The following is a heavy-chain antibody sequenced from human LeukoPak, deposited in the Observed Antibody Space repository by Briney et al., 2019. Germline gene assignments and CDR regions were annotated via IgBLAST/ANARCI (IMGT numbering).Heavy chain of an antibody. J-gene: IGHJ4*02. CDR2: IYSGGST. CDR1: GFTVSSNY. Sequence: GGSLRLSCAAPGFTVSSNYMSWVRQAPGKGLEWVSVIYSGGSTYYADSVKGRFTISRHNSKNTLYLQMNSLRAEDTAVYYCATAQRGYSYGFDYWGQGTLVTVSS. V-gene: IGHV3-53*04. D-gene: IGHD5-18*01. CDR3: ATAQRGYSYGFDY.